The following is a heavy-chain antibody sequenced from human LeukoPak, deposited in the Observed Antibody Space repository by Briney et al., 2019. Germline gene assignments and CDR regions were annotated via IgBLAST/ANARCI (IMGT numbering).Heavy chain of an antibody. CDR3: ARDHHPFTA. D-gene: IGHD5-18*01. CDR2: IKQDGSEK. J-gene: IGHJ4*02. V-gene: IGHV3-7*04. CDR1: GFTFSIYW. Sequence: GGSLRLSCAASGFTFSIYWMSWVPQAPGKGLEWVANIKQDGSEKNYVDSVKGRFTISRDNAKNSLYLQMNSLRAEDTAVYYCARDHHPFTAWGQGTLVTVSS.